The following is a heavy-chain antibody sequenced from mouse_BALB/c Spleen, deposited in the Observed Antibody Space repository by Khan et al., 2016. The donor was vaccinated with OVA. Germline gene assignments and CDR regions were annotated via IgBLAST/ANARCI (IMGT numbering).Heavy chain of an antibody. D-gene: IGHD2-3*01. V-gene: IGHV1-9*01. Sequence: QVRLQQSGTELLKPGASVKISCKATGYTFTSYWIEWVKQRPGHGLEWIGEILPGSGSPNYNERFMGKATFTADTSSNTAYMQLSSLTSEDSAVYYCSRQGGGYFSWFAYWGQGTQVTVSA. CDR1: GYTFTSYW. CDR3: SRQGGGYFSWFAY. J-gene: IGHJ3*01. CDR2: ILPGSGSP.